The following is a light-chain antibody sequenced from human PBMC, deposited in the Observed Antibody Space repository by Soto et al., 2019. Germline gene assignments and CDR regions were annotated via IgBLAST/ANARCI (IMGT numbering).Light chain of an antibody. CDR1: QSVSGW. Sequence: EIQMTQSPSTLSASVGDTVTVTCLASQSVSGWLAWYQQKPGEAPKLLIYDASALPRGVPSRFSGSGSGTKCTLTIASLQPDDVATYYCQQYETFSGTFGPGTKVDI. CDR2: DAS. J-gene: IGKJ1*01. CDR3: QQYETFSGT. V-gene: IGKV1-5*01.